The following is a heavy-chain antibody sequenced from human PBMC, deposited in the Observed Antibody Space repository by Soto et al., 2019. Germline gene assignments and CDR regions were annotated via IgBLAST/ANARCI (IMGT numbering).Heavy chain of an antibody. D-gene: IGHD3-3*01. CDR1: GGSISSASYY. CDR3: TKTTYYDFWSGLPPHWFDP. CDR2: IYYSGST. J-gene: IGHJ5*02. Sequence: SETLSLTCTVSGGSISSASYYWGWIRQPPGKGLEWIGSIYYSGSTYYNPSLKSRVTISVDTSKNQFSLKLSSVTAADTAVFFCTKTTYYDFWSGLPPHWFDPWGQGTLVTVSS. V-gene: IGHV4-39*01.